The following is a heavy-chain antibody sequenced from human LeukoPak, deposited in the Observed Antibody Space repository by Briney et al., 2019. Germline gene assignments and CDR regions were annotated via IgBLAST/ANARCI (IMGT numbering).Heavy chain of an antibody. CDR3: ARGEARGSHRYYYYYMDV. Sequence: PSETLSLTCTVSGGSISSYYWSWIRQPPGKGLEWIGYIYYSGSTNYNPSLKSRVTISVDTSENQFSLKLSSVTAADTAVYYCARGEARGSHRYYYYYMDVWGKGTTVTVSS. CDR2: IYYSGST. V-gene: IGHV4-59*08. J-gene: IGHJ6*03. CDR1: GGSISSYY. D-gene: IGHD1-26*01.